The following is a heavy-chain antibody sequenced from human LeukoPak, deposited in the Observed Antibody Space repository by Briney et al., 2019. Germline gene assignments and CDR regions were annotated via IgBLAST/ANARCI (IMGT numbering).Heavy chain of an antibody. CDR1: GYTFTGYY. D-gene: IGHD1-7*01. CDR3: ARGREYYNWNYEDY. V-gene: IGHV1-2*02. Sequence: GASVTVSCKASGYTFTGYYMHWVRQAPGQGREGMGWINPNSGGTNYAQKFQGRVTMTRDTSIRTAYMELSRLRYDDTAVYYCARGREYYNWNYEDYWGQGTLVTVSS. J-gene: IGHJ4*02. CDR2: INPNSGGT.